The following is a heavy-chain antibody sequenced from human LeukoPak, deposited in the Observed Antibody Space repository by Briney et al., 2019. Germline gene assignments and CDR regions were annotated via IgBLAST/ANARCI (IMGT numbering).Heavy chain of an antibody. CDR1: GFTFSSYW. J-gene: IGHJ4*02. CDR2: IKQDGSEK. CDR3: ARAERGLRYFDWLTYDY. D-gene: IGHD3-9*01. V-gene: IGHV3-7*01. Sequence: GGSLRLSCAASGFTFSSYWMSWVRQAPGKGLEWVANIKQDGSEKYYVDSVKGRFTISRDNAKNSLYLQMNSLRAEDTAVYYCARAERGLRYFDWLTYDYWGQGTLVTVSS.